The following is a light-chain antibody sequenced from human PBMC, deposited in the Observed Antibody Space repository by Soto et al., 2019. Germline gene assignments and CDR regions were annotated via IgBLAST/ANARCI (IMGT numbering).Light chain of an antibody. CDR2: ANT. Sequence: QSVLTQPPSVSGAPGQRVTISCTGSSSNIGTGFHVHLYQQLPGAAPKLRIYANTNRPSGVPARFSASKSGTSASLAITGLQAEDEADYYCQAQDSRLSALYVFGTGTKLTVL. V-gene: IGLV1-40*01. CDR1: SSNIGTGFH. J-gene: IGLJ1*01. CDR3: QAQDSRLSALYV.